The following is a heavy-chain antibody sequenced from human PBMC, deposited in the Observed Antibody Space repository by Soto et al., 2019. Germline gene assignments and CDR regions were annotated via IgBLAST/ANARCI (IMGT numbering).Heavy chain of an antibody. CDR2: IIPIFGTA. Sequence: QVQLVQSGAEVKKPGSSVKVSCKASGGTFSSYAISWVRQAPGQGLEWMGGIIPIFGTANYAQKFQGRVTITADKSTSTAYMELCSLRSEDKALYYCARDPRAVAGPSLYNRFDPWGQGTLVTVSS. CDR1: GGTFSSYA. CDR3: ARDPRAVAGPSLYNRFDP. J-gene: IGHJ5*02. D-gene: IGHD6-19*01. V-gene: IGHV1-69*06.